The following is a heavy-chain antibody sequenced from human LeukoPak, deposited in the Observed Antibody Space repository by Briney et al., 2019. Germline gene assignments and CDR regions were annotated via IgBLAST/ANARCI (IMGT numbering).Heavy chain of an antibody. CDR1: GFTFSSYS. Sequence: GGSLRLSCAASGFTFSSYSMNWVRQAPGKGLAWVSGISWNSGNIGYADSVKGRFTTSRDNAKNSLYLQMNSLRAEDMAFYYCAKTLFGSGSPNAFDIWGQGTMVTVSS. J-gene: IGHJ3*02. CDR2: ISWNSGNI. D-gene: IGHD3-10*01. V-gene: IGHV3-9*03. CDR3: AKTLFGSGSPNAFDI.